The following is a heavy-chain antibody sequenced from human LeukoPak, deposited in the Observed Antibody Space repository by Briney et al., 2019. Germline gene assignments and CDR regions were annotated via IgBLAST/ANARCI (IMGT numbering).Heavy chain of an antibody. D-gene: IGHD3-3*01. Sequence: PGRSLRLSCAASGLTLSSSWMHWVRQAPGKGLVWVSRINSDGSSTSYADSVKGQFTISRDDAKTTLYLQMNSLRAEDTAVYYCEKARDFWSGYEELIDYWGQGTLVTVSS. J-gene: IGHJ4*02. CDR1: GLTLSSSW. V-gene: IGHV3-74*01. CDR2: INSDGSST. CDR3: EKARDFWSGYEELIDY.